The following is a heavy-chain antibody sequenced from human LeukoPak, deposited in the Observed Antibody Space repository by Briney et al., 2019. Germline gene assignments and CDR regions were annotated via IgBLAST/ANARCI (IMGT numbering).Heavy chain of an antibody. J-gene: IGHJ4*02. CDR3: ARVRTTATSPLY. Sequence: SETLSLTCAVYSGSFSGYYWSWIRQPPGKGLEWIGEINHSGSTNYNPSLKIRVTISVDTSKNQCSLNLNSVTAADAAVYYCARVRTTATSPLYWGQGTLVTVSS. V-gene: IGHV4-34*01. CDR1: SGSFSGYY. CDR2: INHSGST. D-gene: IGHD1-1*01.